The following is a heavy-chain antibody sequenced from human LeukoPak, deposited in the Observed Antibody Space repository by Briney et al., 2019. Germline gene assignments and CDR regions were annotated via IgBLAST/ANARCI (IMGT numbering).Heavy chain of an antibody. CDR2: ISWNSGSI. J-gene: IGHJ4*02. CDR1: GFTFDDYA. CDR3: AGRGYSYGQFDY. Sequence: PGRSLRLSCAASGFTFDDYAMHWVRQAPGKGLVWVSGISWNSGSIGYADSVKGRFTISRDNAKNSLYLQMNSLRAEHTALYYCAGRGYSYGQFDYWGQGTLVTVSS. V-gene: IGHV3-9*01. D-gene: IGHD5-18*01.